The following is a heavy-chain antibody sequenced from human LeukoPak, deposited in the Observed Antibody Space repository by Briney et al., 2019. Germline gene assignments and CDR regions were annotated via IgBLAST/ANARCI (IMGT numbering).Heavy chain of an antibody. CDR3: AKGRVYYYYGMDV. J-gene: IGHJ6*04. CDR2: ISWVGGST. CDR1: GFTFDDYA. V-gene: IGHV3-43D*04. Sequence: GGSLRLSCAASGFTFDDYAMHWVRQAPREGLEWVSLISWVGGSTYYADSVKGRFTISRDNSKNSLYLQMNSLRAEDTALYYCAKGRVYYYYGMDVWGKGTTVTVSS.